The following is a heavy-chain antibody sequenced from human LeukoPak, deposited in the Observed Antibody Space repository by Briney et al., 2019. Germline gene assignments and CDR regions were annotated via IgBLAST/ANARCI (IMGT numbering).Heavy chain of an antibody. Sequence: GASVKVSCKASGTTFSNYDISWVRQAPGQGLEWMGGIIPIFGTANYAQKFQGRVTITADKSTSTAYMELSSLRSEDTAVYYCAREFGGGSSPHYSSNYYYYMDVWGKGTTVTVSS. CDR2: IIPIFGTA. CDR1: GTTFSNYD. CDR3: AREFGGGSSPHYSSNYYYYMDV. D-gene: IGHD1-26*01. V-gene: IGHV1-69*06. J-gene: IGHJ6*03.